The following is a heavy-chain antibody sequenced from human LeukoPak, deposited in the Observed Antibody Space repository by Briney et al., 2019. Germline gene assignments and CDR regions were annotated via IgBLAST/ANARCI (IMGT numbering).Heavy chain of an antibody. CDR3: ARDLGYSSGWYEVNWFDP. CDR1: GGSISSYY. V-gene: IGHV4-4*07. Sequence: PSETLSLTCTVSGGSISSYYWSWIRQPAGKGLEWSGRIYTSGSTNYNPSLKSRVTMSVDTSKNQFSLKLSSVTAADTAVYYCARDLGYSSGWYEVNWFDPWGQGTLVTVSS. CDR2: IYTSGST. J-gene: IGHJ5*02. D-gene: IGHD6-19*01.